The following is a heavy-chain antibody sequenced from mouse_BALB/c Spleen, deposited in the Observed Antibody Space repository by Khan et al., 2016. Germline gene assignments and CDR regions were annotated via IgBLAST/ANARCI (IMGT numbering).Heavy chain of an antibody. CDR1: GFAFSSYW. CDR2: IYPGDGDT. CDR3: ARGTPFAN. J-gene: IGHJ3*01. D-gene: IGHD2-14*01. Sequence: QIRLQQSGAELVRPGSSVKISCKASGFAFSSYWMNWVKQRPGQGLEWIGQIYPGDGDTNYNGKLKGKATLTADKSSSTVYMQLSSLTSEDSAVYFCARGTPFANWGQGTLVTDSA. V-gene: IGHV1-80*01.